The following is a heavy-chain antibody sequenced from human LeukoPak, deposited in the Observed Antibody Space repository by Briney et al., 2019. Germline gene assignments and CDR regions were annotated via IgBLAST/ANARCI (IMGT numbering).Heavy chain of an antibody. CDR3: ARHRRVVALFDY. D-gene: IGHD2-15*01. V-gene: IGHV4-39*01. J-gene: IGHJ4*02. CDR1: GGSISSSSYY. CDR2: IYYSGST. Sequence: SETLSLTCTVSGGSISSSSYYWGWIRQPPGKGLEWIGSIYYSGSTYYNPSLKSRVTISVDTSKNQFSLKLSSVTAADTAVYYCARHRRVVALFDYWGQGTLVTVSS.